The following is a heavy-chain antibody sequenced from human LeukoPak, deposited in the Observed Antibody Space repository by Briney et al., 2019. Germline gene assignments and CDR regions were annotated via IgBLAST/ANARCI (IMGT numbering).Heavy chain of an antibody. J-gene: IGHJ4*02. CDR2: IYYSGST. CDR3: ARQGGKGGSDY. Sequence: SETLSLTCTVSGGSISSSSYYWGWIRQLSGKGLEWIGSIYYSGSTYYNPSLKSRVTISVDTSKNQFSLKLSSVTAADTAVYYCARQGGKGGSDYWGQGTLVTVSS. V-gene: IGHV4-39*01. CDR1: GGSISSSSYY. D-gene: IGHD2-15*01.